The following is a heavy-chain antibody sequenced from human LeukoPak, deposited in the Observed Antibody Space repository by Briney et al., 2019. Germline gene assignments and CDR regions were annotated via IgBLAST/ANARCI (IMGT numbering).Heavy chain of an antibody. V-gene: IGHV4-39*01. CDR1: GFTFSSFAMT. Sequence: PGGSLRLSCAASGFTFSSFAMTWARQPPGKGLEWIGSIYYSGSTYYNPSLKSRVTISVDTSKNQFSLKLSSVTAADTAVYYCARTVAVAGRRDFDYWGQGTLVTVSS. CDR2: IYYSGST. J-gene: IGHJ4*02. D-gene: IGHD6-19*01. CDR3: ARTVAVAGRRDFDY.